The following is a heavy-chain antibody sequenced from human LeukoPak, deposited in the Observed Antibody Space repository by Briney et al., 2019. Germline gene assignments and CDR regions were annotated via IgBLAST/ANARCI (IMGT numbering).Heavy chain of an antibody. CDR1: GGSISSYY. V-gene: IGHV4-4*07. J-gene: IGHJ4*02. Sequence: SETLSLTCTVSGGSISSYYWNWIRQPAGKGLEWIGRIYTSGSTNYNPSLKSRVTMSVDTSKNQFSLNLISVTAADTAVYYCARRSSWYMGYYFDYWGQGTLVTVSS. CDR3: ARRSSWYMGYYFDY. D-gene: IGHD6-13*01. CDR2: IYTSGST.